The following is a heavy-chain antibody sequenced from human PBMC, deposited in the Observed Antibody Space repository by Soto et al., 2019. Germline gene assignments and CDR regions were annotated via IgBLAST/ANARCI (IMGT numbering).Heavy chain of an antibody. CDR2: IWYDGSNK. CDR3: ARTSWYGDYTTGGFDY. CDR1: GFTFSSYG. Sequence: GGSLRLSCAASGFTFSSYGMHWVRQAPGKGLEWVAVIWYDGSNKYYADSVKGRFTISRDNSKNTLYLQMNSLRAEDTAVYYCARTSWYGDYTTGGFDYWGQGTLVTVSS. D-gene: IGHD4-17*01. J-gene: IGHJ4*02. V-gene: IGHV3-33*01.